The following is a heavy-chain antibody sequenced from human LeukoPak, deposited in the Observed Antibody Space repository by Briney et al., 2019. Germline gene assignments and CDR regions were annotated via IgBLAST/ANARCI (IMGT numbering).Heavy chain of an antibody. CDR1: GFTFSDYW. CDR2: INPAGRDT. CDR3: VGWGVTAGMQD. J-gene: IGHJ4*02. D-gene: IGHD2-2*01. Sequence: GGPLRLSCEGSGFTFSDYWMGWVRQAPGKGLEWVANINPAGRDTYYVDSVKGRFTISRDNVKKSTFLQMNSLRVEETAFYHLVGWGVTAGMQDWGQGTLVTVSS. V-gene: IGHV3-7*01.